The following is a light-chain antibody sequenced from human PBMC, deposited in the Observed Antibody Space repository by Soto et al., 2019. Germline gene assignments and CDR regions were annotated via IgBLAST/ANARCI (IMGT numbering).Light chain of an antibody. Sequence: QSALTQPPSVSGSPGQSVTISCSGSSSDVGSHKSVSWYKQAPGTSPKLIIFEFNNRPSGVPDRFSESKSGNTASLTISGLQPEDEAYYYCSAYIAIITSHVFGTGTKLTVL. V-gene: IGLV2-18*02. CDR2: EFN. CDR3: SAYIAIITSHV. CDR1: SSDVGSHKS. J-gene: IGLJ1*01.